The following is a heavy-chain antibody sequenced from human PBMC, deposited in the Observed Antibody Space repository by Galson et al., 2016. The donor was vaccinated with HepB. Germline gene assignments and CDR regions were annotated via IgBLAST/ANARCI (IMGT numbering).Heavy chain of an antibody. V-gene: IGHV4-4*02. CDR1: GGSISNSNW. Sequence: SETLSLTCGVSGGSISNSNWWTWVRQPPGEGLEWIGETLHGGTTNYNPSLKSRVTISVDKSYNQFSLKLKSVTAADTAVYFCASRATFPYWSQGTLVTVSS. D-gene: IGHD2/OR15-2a*01. CDR2: TLHGGTT. CDR3: ASRATFPY. J-gene: IGHJ4*02.